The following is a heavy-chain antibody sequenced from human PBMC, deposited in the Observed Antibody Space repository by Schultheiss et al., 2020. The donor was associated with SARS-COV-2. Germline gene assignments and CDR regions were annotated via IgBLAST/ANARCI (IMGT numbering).Heavy chain of an antibody. Sequence: ASVKVSCKASGYTFTGYYMHWVRQAPGQGLEWMGWINPNSGGTNYAQKFQGWVTITADESTSTAYMELSSLRSEDTAVYYCARGKRGSSVLTWDYYYYYGMDVWGQGTTVTVSS. CDR3: ARGKRGSSVLTWDYYYYYGMDV. V-gene: IGHV1-2*04. CDR1: GYTFTGYY. J-gene: IGHJ6*02. D-gene: IGHD6-13*01. CDR2: INPNSGGT.